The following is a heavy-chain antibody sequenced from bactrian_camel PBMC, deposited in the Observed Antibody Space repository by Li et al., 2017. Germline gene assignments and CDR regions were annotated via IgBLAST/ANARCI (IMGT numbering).Heavy chain of an antibody. D-gene: IGHD2*01. V-gene: IGHV3S6*01. Sequence: HVQLVESGGGSVQTGGSLRLSCEASGYRHSSGVCAGWFRQAPGKERERLTTIRIGLTPGGSHMTYADSVKGRFAISHDSAKNTLYLQMNNLKPEDTAMYYCGYRSGTYCFRGFTSTGQGTQVTVS. J-gene: IGHJ4*01. CDR2: LTPGGSHM. CDR1: GYRHSSGVC.